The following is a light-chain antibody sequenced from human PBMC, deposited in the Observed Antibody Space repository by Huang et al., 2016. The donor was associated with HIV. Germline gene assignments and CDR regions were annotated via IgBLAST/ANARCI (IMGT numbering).Light chain of an antibody. CDR1: QGISGW. V-gene: IGKV1-5*01. CDR3: QQYNSFPYT. Sequence: DIQMTQSPSTLSASLGERVTITCRASQGISGWLAWYQQKPGKAPELLIYDASSLESGVPSTFSGSGSGTEFTLTISSLQPDNFATYYCQQYNSFPYTFGQGTKLEI. CDR2: DAS. J-gene: IGKJ2*01.